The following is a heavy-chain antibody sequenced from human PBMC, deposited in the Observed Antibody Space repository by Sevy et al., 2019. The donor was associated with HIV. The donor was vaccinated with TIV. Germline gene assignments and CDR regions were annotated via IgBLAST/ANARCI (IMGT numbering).Heavy chain of an antibody. V-gene: IGHV1-24*01. CDR2: FDSEHGET. Sequence: ASVKVSCKVSGYTLTDLSMHWARQAPGKGLEWMGGFDSEHGETIYAQNFQGRVTMTEDTSTHTAYMELSSLKSEDTAVYYCATGRVWGSQDYWGQGTLVTVSS. CDR1: GYTLTDLS. D-gene: IGHD3-16*01. CDR3: ATGRVWGSQDY. J-gene: IGHJ4*02.